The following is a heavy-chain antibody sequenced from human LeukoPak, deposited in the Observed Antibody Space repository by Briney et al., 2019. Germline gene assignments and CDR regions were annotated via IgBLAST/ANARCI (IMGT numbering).Heavy chain of an antibody. CDR3: ARDHSDYYYGMDV. CDR2: IYYSGST. V-gene: IGHV4-59*01. CDR1: GGSISSYY. Sequence: PSETLSLTCAVSGGSISSYYWSWIRQPPGKGLEWIGYIYYSGSTNYSPSLKSRVTISVDTSKNQFSLKLSSVTAADTAVYYCARDHSDYYYGMDVWGQGTTVTVSS. D-gene: IGHD4-11*01. J-gene: IGHJ6*02.